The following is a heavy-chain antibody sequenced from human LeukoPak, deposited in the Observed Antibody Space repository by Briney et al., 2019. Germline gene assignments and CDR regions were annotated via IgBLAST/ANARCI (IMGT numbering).Heavy chain of an antibody. Sequence: PGGSLRLSCAASGFTFSSYGMHWVRQAPGKGLEWVAVISYDGSNKYYADSVKGRFTISRDNSKNTLYLQMNSLRAEDTAVYYCAKDFWQWLYYDAFDIWGQGTMVTVSS. D-gene: IGHD6-19*01. CDR2: ISYDGSNK. CDR3: AKDFWQWLYYDAFDI. V-gene: IGHV3-30*18. CDR1: GFTFSSYG. J-gene: IGHJ3*02.